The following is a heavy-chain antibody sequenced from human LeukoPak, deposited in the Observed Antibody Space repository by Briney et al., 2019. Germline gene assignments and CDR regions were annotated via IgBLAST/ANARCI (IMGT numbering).Heavy chain of an antibody. CDR2: ISGSGDYT. D-gene: IGHD6-13*01. V-gene: IGHV3-23*01. J-gene: IGHJ6*02. CDR3: AKEVTIPAAGRKDYYYYGLDV. CDR1: GFTFSGYA. Sequence: GGSLRLSCAVSGFTFSGYAMSWDRQAPGKGLEWVSTISGSGDYTYYADSVKGRFSISRDNSKNTLHLQMNSLRAEDTAVYYCAKEVTIPAAGRKDYYYYGLDVWGQGTTVTVSS.